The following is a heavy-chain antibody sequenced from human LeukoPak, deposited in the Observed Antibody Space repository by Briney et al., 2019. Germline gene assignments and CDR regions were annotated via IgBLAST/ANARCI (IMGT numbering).Heavy chain of an antibody. CDR2: ISYDGSNK. D-gene: IGHD1-26*01. J-gene: IGHJ4*02. V-gene: IGHV3-30-3*01. CDR1: GFTFSSYA. Sequence: GGSLRLSCAASGFTFSSYAMRWVRQAPGKGLGWVAVISYDGSNKYYADSVKGRFTISRDNSKNTLYLQMNSLRAEDTAVYYCAPSTTPGYFDYWGQGTLVTVSS. CDR3: APSTTPGYFDY.